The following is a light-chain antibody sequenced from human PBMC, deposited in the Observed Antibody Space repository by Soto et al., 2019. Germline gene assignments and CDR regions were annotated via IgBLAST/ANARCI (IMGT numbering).Light chain of an antibody. J-gene: IGKJ2*01. CDR3: QQYGGSTPYT. Sequence: VLTQSPGTLSLSPGERATISCRASQSINSSYLARYQHKPGQAPRLLFYGASSRATGIPHRVSGSASGTGFTLALSRLEREDCGVYYCQQYGGSTPYTFGQGTRLEIK. CDR2: GAS. V-gene: IGKV3-20*01. CDR1: QSINSSY.